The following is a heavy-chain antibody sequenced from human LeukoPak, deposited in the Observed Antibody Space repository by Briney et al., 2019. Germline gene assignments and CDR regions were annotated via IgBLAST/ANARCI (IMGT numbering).Heavy chain of an antibody. D-gene: IGHD6-6*01. V-gene: IGHV1-2*02. J-gene: IGHJ4*02. CDR2: IDPNSGGT. CDR1: GYTFTAYY. Sequence: ASVKVSCKSSGYTFTAYYMHWVRRAPGQGFEWMGWIDPNSGGTDYAQKFQGRVTMTRDTSITTAYMELSRLTSDDTAIYYCASSHGIAPRSPPGYWGQGTLVTVSS. CDR3: ASSHGIAPRSPPGY.